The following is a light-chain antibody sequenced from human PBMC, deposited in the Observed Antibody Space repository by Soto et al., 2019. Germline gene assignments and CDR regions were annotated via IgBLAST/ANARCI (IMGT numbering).Light chain of an antibody. CDR3: SSYAEFNNVL. CDR1: SSDVRNYNF. J-gene: IGLJ3*02. V-gene: IGLV2-8*01. Sequence: QSALTQPPSASGSPGQSVTISCTGTSSDVRNYNFISWYQQYPGKAPKLMIYEVTKRPSGVPDRFSGSKSVNMASLTVSGLQAEDEAEYYCSSYAEFNNVLFGGGTQLTVL. CDR2: EVT.